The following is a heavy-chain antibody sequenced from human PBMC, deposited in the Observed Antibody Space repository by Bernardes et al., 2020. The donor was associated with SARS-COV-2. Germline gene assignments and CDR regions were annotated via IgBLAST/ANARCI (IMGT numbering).Heavy chain of an antibody. V-gene: IGHV3-74*01. CDR3: ARDLAAATYYFDY. CDR1: GFTFSNYW. J-gene: IGHJ4*02. CDR2: VNSDGSST. D-gene: IGHD6-25*01. Sequence: GSLRLSCAASGFTFSNYWMHWVRQAPGKGLVWVSRVNSDGSSTTYADSVKGRFTISRDNAKNTLYLQMNSLRAEDTAVYYCARDLAAATYYFDYWGQGTLVTVSS.